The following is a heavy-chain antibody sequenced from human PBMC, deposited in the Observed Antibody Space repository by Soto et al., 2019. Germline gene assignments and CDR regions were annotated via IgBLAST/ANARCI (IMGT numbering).Heavy chain of an antibody. J-gene: IGHJ4*02. CDR2: IYYNGNT. V-gene: IGHV4-59*11. CDR1: GGSISNHY. CDR3: TRANWYSEY. Sequence: QVQLQESGPGLVKPSETLSLTCTVSGGSISNHYWSWIRQPPGKGLEWIGYIYYNGNTNYNPPLKSRVTMSVDTSENQTSLKLSSVTAADTAVYYCTRANWYSEYWGQGTLVTVSS. D-gene: IGHD7-27*01.